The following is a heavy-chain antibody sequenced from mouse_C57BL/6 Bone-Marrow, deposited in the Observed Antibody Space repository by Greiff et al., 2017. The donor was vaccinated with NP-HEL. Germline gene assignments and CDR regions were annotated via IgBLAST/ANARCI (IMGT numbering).Heavy chain of an antibody. D-gene: IGHD2-5*01. CDR3: AKKGYSNYGFAY. Sequence: VKLMESGPGLVQPSQSLSITCTVSGFSLTSYGVHWVRQSPGKGLEWLGVIWRGGSTDYNAAFMSRLSITKDNSKSQVFFKMNSLQADDTAIYYCAKKGYSNYGFAYWGQGTLVTVSA. CDR2: IWRGGST. CDR1: GFSLTSYG. J-gene: IGHJ3*01. V-gene: IGHV2-5*01.